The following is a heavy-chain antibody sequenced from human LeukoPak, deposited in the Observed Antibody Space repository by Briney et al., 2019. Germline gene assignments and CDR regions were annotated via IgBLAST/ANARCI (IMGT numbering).Heavy chain of an antibody. CDR1: GFTFSSYN. D-gene: IGHD1-26*01. CDR2: ISSSSRDI. J-gene: IGHJ4*02. V-gene: IGHV3-21*01. Sequence: GGSLRLSCAASGFTFSSYNMNWVRQAPGKGLEWVAAISSSSRDIFYADSVKGRFSISRDNTQNSLSLPMNSLRAEDTAVYYCVREAAATLFDYWGQGTLVTVSS. CDR3: VREAAATLFDY.